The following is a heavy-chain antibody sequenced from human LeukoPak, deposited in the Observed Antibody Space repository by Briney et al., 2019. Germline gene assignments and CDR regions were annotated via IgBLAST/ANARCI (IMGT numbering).Heavy chain of an antibody. D-gene: IGHD2/OR15-2a*01. Sequence: PGGSLRLSCTASGFSFSSYGMHWVRQAPGKGLEWVASIWYDGSNTNYADSVKGRFTLSRDNSKNTLYLQTNTLRDEDTAVYYCAKASSNYFYYFEYWGQGTLVTVSS. V-gene: IGHV3-30*02. J-gene: IGHJ4*02. CDR2: IWYDGSNT. CDR3: AKASSNYFYYFEY. CDR1: GFSFSSYG.